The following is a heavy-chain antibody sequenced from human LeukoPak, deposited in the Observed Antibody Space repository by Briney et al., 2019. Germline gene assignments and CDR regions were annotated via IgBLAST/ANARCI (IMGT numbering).Heavy chain of an antibody. J-gene: IGHJ4*02. Sequence: GGSLRLPCAASGFTFSSYAMSWVRQAPGKGLEWVSVISGSGGSTYYADSLKGRFTTSRDNSKTTLFLQMNSLRAEDTAVYYCAKRTSGSSWYSSDSWGQGTLVTVSS. D-gene: IGHD6-13*01. CDR1: GFTFSSYA. CDR3: AKRTSGSSWYSSDS. V-gene: IGHV3-23*01. CDR2: ISGSGGST.